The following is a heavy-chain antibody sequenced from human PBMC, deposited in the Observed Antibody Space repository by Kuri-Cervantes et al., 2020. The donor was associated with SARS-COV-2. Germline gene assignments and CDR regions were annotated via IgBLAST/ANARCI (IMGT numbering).Heavy chain of an antibody. CDR1: GGSISSSSYY. V-gene: IGHV2-70*12. Sequence: TLSLTCTVSGGSISSSSYYWGWIRQPPGKALEWLARIDWDDDKFYSTSLRTRLTISKDTSKNQVVLTMTNMDPVDTATYYCAHTTVVTLFVDYWGQGTLVTVSS. CDR3: AHTTVVTLFVDY. D-gene: IGHD4-23*01. CDR2: IDWDDDK. J-gene: IGHJ4*02.